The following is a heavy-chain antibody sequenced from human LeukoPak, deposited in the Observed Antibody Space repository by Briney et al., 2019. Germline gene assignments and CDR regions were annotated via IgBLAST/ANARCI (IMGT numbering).Heavy chain of an antibody. CDR2: ISGSGGST. CDR3: ARTRRELLRREWFDP. J-gene: IGHJ5*02. V-gene: IGHV3-23*01. Sequence: GGSLRLSCAASGFTFSSSAMSWVRQAPGKGLEWVSSISGSGGSTYYADSVKGRFTISRDNAKNSLYLQMNSLRAEDTAVYYCARTRRELLRREWFDPWGQGTLVTVSS. D-gene: IGHD1-26*01. CDR1: GFTFSSSA.